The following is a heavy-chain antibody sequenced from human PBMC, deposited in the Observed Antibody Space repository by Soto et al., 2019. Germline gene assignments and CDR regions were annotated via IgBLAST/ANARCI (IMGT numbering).Heavy chain of an antibody. J-gene: IGHJ6*02. V-gene: IGHV5-51*01. CDR1: GYNFNTYW. D-gene: IGHD3-10*01. Sequence: PGESLKISCKGSGYNFNTYWTAWVRQMPGKGLEWMGFIYPGDSDTRYSLSFQGQVTISADKSINTAYLQWRTLKPSDTAIYYCVRHMEAHSHFYYGLDVWGQGTTVTVSS. CDR2: IYPGDSDT. CDR3: VRHMEAHSHFYYGLDV.